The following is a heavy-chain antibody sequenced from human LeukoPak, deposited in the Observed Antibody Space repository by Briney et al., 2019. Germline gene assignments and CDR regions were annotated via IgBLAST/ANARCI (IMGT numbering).Heavy chain of an antibody. CDR2: IYYSGST. Sequence: SETLSLTCTVSGGSISSRNFYWGWIRQPPGKGLEWIGSIYYSGSTYNPSLKSRVTISVDTSKNQFSLKLSSVTAADTAVYYCARRLTVATAGRFDPWGQGTLVTVSS. V-gene: IGHV4-39*01. CDR1: GGSISSRNFY. D-gene: IGHD5-12*01. J-gene: IGHJ5*02. CDR3: ARRLTVATAGRFDP.